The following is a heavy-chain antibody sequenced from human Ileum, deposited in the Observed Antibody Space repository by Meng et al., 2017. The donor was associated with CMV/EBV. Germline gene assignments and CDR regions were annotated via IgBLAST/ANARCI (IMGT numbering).Heavy chain of an antibody. CDR3: AHGNYKSSAYYYDY. Sequence: IPLKGSGPTLVKPTQTLTLTCTFSGFSLSTSGVGVGWIRQPPGKALEWLAVIYWDDDKSCSPSLKSRLTITKDTSKKQVVLTMTNMDPVDTATYYCAHGNYKSSAYYYDYWGQGTLVTVSS. J-gene: IGHJ4*02. D-gene: IGHD3-22*01. CDR1: GFSLSTSGVG. CDR2: IYWDDDK. V-gene: IGHV2-5*02.